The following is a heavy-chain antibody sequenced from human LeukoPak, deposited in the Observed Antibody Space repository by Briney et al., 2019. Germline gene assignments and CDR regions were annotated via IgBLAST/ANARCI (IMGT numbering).Heavy chain of an antibody. J-gene: IGHJ5*02. D-gene: IGHD5-24*01. CDR1: GGSFSGYY. V-gene: IGHV4-34*01. Sequence: PSETLSLTCAVYGGSFSGYYWSWIRQPPGKGLEWIGSIYHSGSTYYNPSLKSRVTISVDTSKNQFSLKLSSVTAADTAVYYCARDNSVRDEAWWFNPWGQGTLVTVSS. CDR2: IYHSGST. CDR3: ARDNSVRDEAWWFNP.